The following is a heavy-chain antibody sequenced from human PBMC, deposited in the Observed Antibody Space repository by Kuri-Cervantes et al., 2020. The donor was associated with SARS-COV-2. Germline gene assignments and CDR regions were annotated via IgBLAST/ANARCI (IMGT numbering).Heavy chain of an antibody. J-gene: IGHJ6*02. CDR1: GFTFSNYD. D-gene: IGHD3-22*01. CDR3: AREQYYYDSSAYSSSGYYGVDV. CDR2: ISAHSTTI. V-gene: IGHV3-48*01. Sequence: GGSLRLSCAPSGFTFSNYDMHWVRQAPGKGLEWVAYISAHSTTIKYADSVKGRFAISRDNANNSLYLQMSSLRAEDTAMYYCAREQYYYDSSAYSSSGYYGVDVWGQGTTVTVSS.